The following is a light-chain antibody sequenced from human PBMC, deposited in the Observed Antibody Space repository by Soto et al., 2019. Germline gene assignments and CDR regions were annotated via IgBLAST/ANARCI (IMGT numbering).Light chain of an antibody. V-gene: IGLV1-44*01. Sequence: QSALTQPPSASGTPGQRVTISCSGGSSNIGTNSVNWYQQLPGTAPKLLIYNNNQRPSGVPDRFSGSKSGTSASLAISGLQSEDEADYYCPAWDDSLNGYVFGTGTKLTVL. CDR1: SSNIGTNS. CDR2: NNN. CDR3: PAWDDSLNGYV. J-gene: IGLJ1*01.